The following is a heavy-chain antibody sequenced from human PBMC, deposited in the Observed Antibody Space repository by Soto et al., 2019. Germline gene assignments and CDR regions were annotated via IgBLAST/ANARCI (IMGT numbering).Heavy chain of an antibody. CDR1: GYTFTSYY. J-gene: IGHJ6*02. D-gene: IGHD3-3*01. Sequence: GASVKVSCKASGYTFTSYYMHWVRQAPGKGLEWMGIINPSGGSTSYAQKFQGRVTMTRDTCTSTVYMELSSLRSEDTAVYYCAREWATYYDFWSGLHYYGMDVWGQGTTVTVSS. CDR2: INPSGGST. CDR3: AREWATYYDFWSGLHYYGMDV. V-gene: IGHV1-46*01.